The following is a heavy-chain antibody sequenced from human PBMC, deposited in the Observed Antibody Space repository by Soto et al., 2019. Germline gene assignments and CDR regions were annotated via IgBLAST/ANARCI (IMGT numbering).Heavy chain of an antibody. CDR2: IVVGSGHT. J-gene: IGHJ6*02. V-gene: IGHV1-58*02. CDR1: GFTFTSSA. CDR3: AAASSTSGGYYGMDV. Sequence: SVKVSCKTSGFTFTSSAMQWVRQARGQRLEWIGWIVVGSGHTNYAQKFQERVTITRDMSTSTAYMELSSLRSEDTAMYYCAAASSTSGGYYGMDVWGQGTTVTVS. D-gene: IGHD2-2*01.